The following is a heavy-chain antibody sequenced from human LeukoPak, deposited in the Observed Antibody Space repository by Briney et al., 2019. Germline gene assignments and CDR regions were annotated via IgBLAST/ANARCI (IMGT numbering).Heavy chain of an antibody. CDR1: GGSISSYY. D-gene: IGHD1-26*01. V-gene: IGHV4-59*01. CDR3: ARVVGATTPSNWFDP. CDR2: IYYSGST. Sequence: SETLSLTCTVSGGSISSYYWSWIRQPPGKGLEWIGYIYYSGSTNYNPSLKSRVTISVDTSKNQFSLKLGSVTAADTAVYYCARVVGATTPSNWFDPWGQGTLVTASS. J-gene: IGHJ5*02.